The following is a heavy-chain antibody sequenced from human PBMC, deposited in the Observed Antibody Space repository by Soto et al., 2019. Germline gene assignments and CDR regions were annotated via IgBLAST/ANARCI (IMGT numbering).Heavy chain of an antibody. D-gene: IGHD3-10*01. CDR1: GFTITSNS. Sequence: EVQLVESGGALVQPGESLRLSCAVSGFTITSNSIHWVRQAPGKGLEWVSYMSNTGTIIYYGDSVKGRFTSSRDNAKNSVYLQMSSLRDDDTAVYYCGRVRGPTLPLSYVDYWGQGTLVTVSS. CDR3: GRVRGPTLPLSYVDY. CDR2: MSNTGTII. V-gene: IGHV3-48*02. J-gene: IGHJ4*02.